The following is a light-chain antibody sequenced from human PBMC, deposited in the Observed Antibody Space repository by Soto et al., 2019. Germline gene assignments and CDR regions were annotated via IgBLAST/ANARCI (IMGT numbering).Light chain of an antibody. CDR2: AAS. J-gene: IGKJ4*01. V-gene: IGKV1-9*01. CDR3: QQVESYPST. CDR1: QGISSF. Sequence: IQLTQTPSSLSASVGDRVTITCRASQGISSFLAWYQQKPGKAPKLLIYAASSLQSGVPSRFSGSGFWTDFTPTITGLQPEDVATYYCQQVESYPSTFGGGTKVEMK.